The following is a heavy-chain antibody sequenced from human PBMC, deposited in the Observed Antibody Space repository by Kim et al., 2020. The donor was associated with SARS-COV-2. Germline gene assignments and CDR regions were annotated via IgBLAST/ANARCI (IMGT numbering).Heavy chain of an antibody. V-gene: IGHV5-10-1*01. D-gene: IGHD6-13*01. CDR1: GYSFTSYW. CDR2: IDPSDSYT. Sequence: GESLKISCKGSGYSFTSYWISWVRQVPGKGLEWMGRIDPSDSYTNYRPSFQGHVTISADKSINTAYLQWSSLKASDTAMYYCARISSSAVYGDNWGQGTLVIVSS. J-gene: IGHJ4*02. CDR3: ARISSSAVYGDN.